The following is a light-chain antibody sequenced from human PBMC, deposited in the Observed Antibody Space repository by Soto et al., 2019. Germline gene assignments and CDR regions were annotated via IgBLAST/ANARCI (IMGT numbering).Light chain of an antibody. CDR2: RNN. CDR1: SSNIGSNY. CDR3: ATWEASLGGRV. V-gene: IGLV1-47*01. Sequence: QSVLTQPPSASETPGQRVTISCSGSSSNIGSNYVCWYQQLPGTAPKLLIYRNNQRPSGVPDRFSGSKSETSASLPISGLRFEDEADYYCATWEASLGGRVFGGGTRLTV. J-gene: IGLJ3*02.